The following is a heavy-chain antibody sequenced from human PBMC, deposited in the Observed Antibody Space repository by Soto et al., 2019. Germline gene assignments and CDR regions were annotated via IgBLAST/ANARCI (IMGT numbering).Heavy chain of an antibody. D-gene: IGHD2-15*01. CDR3: ARDRGYDAHDYYYNAMDV. Sequence: GGSLRLSCVASGFTFRTYTMNWVRQAPGKGLEWVSGIRGFSPYTFYAESVKGRFTISRDNAKNSLYLQMNSLGVEDTAAYYCARDRGYDAHDYYYNAMDVCGQGTTVTVSS. CDR2: IRGFSPYT. CDR1: GFTFRTYT. V-gene: IGHV3-21*01. J-gene: IGHJ6*02.